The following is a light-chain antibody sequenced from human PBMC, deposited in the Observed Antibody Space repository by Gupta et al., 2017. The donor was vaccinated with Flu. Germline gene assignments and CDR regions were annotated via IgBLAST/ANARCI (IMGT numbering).Light chain of an antibody. Sequence: DIQMTQSPSSLSASVGDRVTITCRASQSISSYVNWYQQKAGKAPKLLIYSGSNLQSGVPSRFSGSGSGTDFTLTISSLQREDFAIYYCQQSDNTPFSFGQGTKVEIK. J-gene: IGKJ2*03. CDR1: QSISSY. V-gene: IGKV1-39*01. CDR2: SGS. CDR3: QQSDNTPFS.